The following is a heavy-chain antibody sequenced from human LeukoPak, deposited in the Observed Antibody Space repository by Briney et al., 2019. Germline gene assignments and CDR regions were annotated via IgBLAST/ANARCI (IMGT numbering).Heavy chain of an antibody. V-gene: IGHV3-48*01. CDR3: AKGALTGYYTDYFDY. CDR2: ISSSSSTI. D-gene: IGHD3-9*01. J-gene: IGHJ4*02. CDR1: GFTFSSYS. Sequence: GGSLRLSCAASGFTFSSYSMNWVRQDPGKGLEWVSYISSSSSTIYYAGSVQGRFTISRDNSKNTLYLQMNSLRAEDTALYYCAKGALTGYYTDYFDYWGQGTLVTVSS.